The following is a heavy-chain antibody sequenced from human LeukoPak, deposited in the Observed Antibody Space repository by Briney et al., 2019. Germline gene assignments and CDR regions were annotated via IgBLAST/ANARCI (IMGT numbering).Heavy chain of an antibody. D-gene: IGHD4-17*01. CDR2: INHSEST. V-gene: IGHV4-34*01. J-gene: IGHJ4*02. CDR3: ARGDYGVRTDY. CDR1: GGSFSGYY. Sequence: PSETLSLTCAVYGGSFSGYYWSWIRQPPGKGLEWSGEINHSESTNYNPSLKSRVTISVDTSKNQFSLKLSSVTAADTAVYYCARGDYGVRTDYWGQGTLVTVSS.